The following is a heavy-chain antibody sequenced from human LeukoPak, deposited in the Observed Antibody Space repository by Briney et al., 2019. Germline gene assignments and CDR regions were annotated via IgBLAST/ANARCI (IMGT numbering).Heavy chain of an antibody. D-gene: IGHD6-6*01. J-gene: IGHJ5*02. CDR1: GYTFTGYY. CDR2: INPNSGGT. CDR3: ARLAARPPYNWFDP. Sequence: GASVKVSCKASGYTFTGYYMHWVRQAPGQGLEWMGWINPNSGGTNYAQKFQGRVTMTRDTSISTAYMELSRLRSDDTAVYYCARLAARPPYNWFDPWGQGTLVTVSS. V-gene: IGHV1-2*02.